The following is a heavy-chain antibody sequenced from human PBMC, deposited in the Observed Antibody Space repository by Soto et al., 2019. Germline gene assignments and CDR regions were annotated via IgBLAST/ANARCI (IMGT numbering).Heavy chain of an antibody. V-gene: IGHV5-51*01. Sequence: GESLKISCKGSGDIFANYWIGWVRQLPGKGLEWMGIIYAGDSDTRYSPPFQGRVTISADKSISTAFLQWSSLEASDTAMYYCATRGQWELLPLDSWGQGTLVTVSS. D-gene: IGHD1-26*01. CDR1: GDIFANYW. CDR2: IYAGDSDT. CDR3: ATRGQWELLPLDS. J-gene: IGHJ4*02.